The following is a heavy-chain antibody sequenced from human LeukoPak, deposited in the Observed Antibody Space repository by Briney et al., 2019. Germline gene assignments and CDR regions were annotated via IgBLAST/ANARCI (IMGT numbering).Heavy chain of an antibody. V-gene: IGHV3-30-3*01. CDR1: GFTFSNYA. CDR2: ISYDGSNK. Sequence: PGGSLRLSCAASGFTFSNYAMHWVRQAPGKGLEWVAAISYDGSNKYYADSVKGRITISRDNSKNTLYLQVNSLRAEDTAVYCCARGTSYYYYGMDVWGQGTTVTVSS. CDR3: ARGTSYYYYGMDV. D-gene: IGHD3-3*01. J-gene: IGHJ6*02.